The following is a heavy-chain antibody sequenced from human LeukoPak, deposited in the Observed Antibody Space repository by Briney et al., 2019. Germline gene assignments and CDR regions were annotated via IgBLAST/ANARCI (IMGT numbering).Heavy chain of an antibody. CDR1: GYSFTSYW. V-gene: IGHV5-51*01. D-gene: IGHD3-22*01. Sequence: GEPLKISCKGSGYSFTSYWIGCVRQMPGKGVEWRGIIYPGDSDTRHSPSFQGQVTISADKSISTAYLQWSSLKASDTAMYYCGRHPDSSGASLVRYFDLWGRGTLVTVSS. CDR2: IYPGDSDT. J-gene: IGHJ2*01. CDR3: GRHPDSSGASLVRYFDL.